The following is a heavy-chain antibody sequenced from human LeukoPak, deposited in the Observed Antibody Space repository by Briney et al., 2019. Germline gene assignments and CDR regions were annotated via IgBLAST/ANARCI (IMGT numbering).Heavy chain of an antibody. J-gene: IGHJ1*01. CDR1: GGSLSGYY. Sequence: PSETLSLTCAVYGGSLSGYYWSWIRQPPGKGLEWIGEINHSGSTNYNPSLKSRVTILVDTSKNQFSLKLSSVTAADTAVYYCARGHSPVTTKVSYFQHWGQGTLVTASS. CDR3: ARGHSPVTTKVSYFQH. V-gene: IGHV4-34*01. CDR2: INHSGST. D-gene: IGHD4-17*01.